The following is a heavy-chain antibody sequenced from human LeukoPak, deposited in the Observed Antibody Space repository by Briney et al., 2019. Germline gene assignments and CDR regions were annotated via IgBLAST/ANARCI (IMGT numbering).Heavy chain of an antibody. V-gene: IGHV3-30-3*01. D-gene: IGHD3-10*01. Sequence: GGSLRLSCAASGFTFSSYAMHWVRQAPGKGLEWVAVISYDGSNKYYADSVKGRFTISRDNSKNTLYLQMSRLRAEDTAVYYCASTPGGSGRNREYYFDYWGQGTLVTVSS. CDR3: ASTPGGSGRNREYYFDY. CDR2: ISYDGSNK. J-gene: IGHJ4*02. CDR1: GFTFSSYA.